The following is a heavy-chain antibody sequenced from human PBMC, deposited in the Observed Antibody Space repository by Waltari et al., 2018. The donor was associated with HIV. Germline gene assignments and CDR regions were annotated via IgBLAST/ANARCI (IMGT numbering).Heavy chain of an antibody. CDR1: GSHFNTDG. CDR3: ARDTKVAGGQVLRPRYFDY. Sequence: EVQLLDSGVGIAQTGESLLSSCAASGSHFNTDGITWVCETPVKGLRGSSYLCPSTTTICYADSVKGRFPTSRDNANNSLYLQMSGLRPEDAGVYFCARDTKVAGGQVLRPRYFDYWGQGTPVSVSS. J-gene: IGHJ4*02. D-gene: IGHD1-1*01. CDR2: LCPSTTTI. V-gene: IGHV3-48*01.